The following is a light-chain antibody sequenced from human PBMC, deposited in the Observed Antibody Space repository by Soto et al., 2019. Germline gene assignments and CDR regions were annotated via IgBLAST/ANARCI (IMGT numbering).Light chain of an antibody. CDR3: QQYSSWGPIT. J-gene: IGKJ3*01. CDR2: GAS. Sequence: EIVMTQSPATLSVSPGERATLSCRASQSVSSDLAWFQQTPGQAPRLLIYGASTRATGIPARFSGSGSGTEFTLTIRSLQSEDFTVYYCQQYSSWGPITFGPGTKVDIK. V-gene: IGKV3-15*01. CDR1: QSVSSD.